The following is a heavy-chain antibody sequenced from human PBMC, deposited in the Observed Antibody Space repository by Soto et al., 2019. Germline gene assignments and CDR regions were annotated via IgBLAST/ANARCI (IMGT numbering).Heavy chain of an antibody. J-gene: IGHJ6*02. Sequence: GASVKVSCKASGGTFSSYAISWVRQAPGQGLEWMGGIIPIFGTANYAQKFQGRVTITADESTSTAYMELSSVGSEDTAGYYCARGGYSSSNYDYYGMDIWGQGTTVTVSS. CDR2: IIPIFGTA. CDR3: ARGGYSSSNYDYYGMDI. V-gene: IGHV1-69*13. D-gene: IGHD6-6*01. CDR1: GGTFSSYA.